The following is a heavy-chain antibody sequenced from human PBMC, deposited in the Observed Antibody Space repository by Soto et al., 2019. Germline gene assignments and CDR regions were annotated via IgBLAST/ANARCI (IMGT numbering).Heavy chain of an antibody. V-gene: IGHV3-23*01. CDR1: GFTFSSYA. CDR2: ISGRGEGT. Sequence: EMQLLESGGGLVQPGGSLRVSCAAYGFTFSSYAMSWVRQAPGKGLEWVAGISGRGEGTYYADSVKGRFTIARDNSKSTLYMQMSSLRADDTAVYYCAKDKAGIGGDMDVWGRGTTVIGSS. CDR3: AKDKAGIGGDMDV. D-gene: IGHD1-1*01. J-gene: IGHJ6*02.